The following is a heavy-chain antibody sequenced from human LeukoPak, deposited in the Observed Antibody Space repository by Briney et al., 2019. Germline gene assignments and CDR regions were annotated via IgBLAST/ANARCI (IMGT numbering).Heavy chain of an antibody. CDR3: VRVVDSRDLGY. D-gene: IGHD2-21*01. J-gene: IGHJ4*02. Sequence: PWESLRLSCAASGFTFSSYSMNWVRQAPGKGLEWVSSICSSSSYIYYADSVKGQFTISRDNAKNSLYLQMNSLRAEDTAVYYCVRVVDSRDLGYWGQGTLVTLSS. CDR1: GFTFSSYS. V-gene: IGHV3-21*01. CDR2: ICSSSSYI.